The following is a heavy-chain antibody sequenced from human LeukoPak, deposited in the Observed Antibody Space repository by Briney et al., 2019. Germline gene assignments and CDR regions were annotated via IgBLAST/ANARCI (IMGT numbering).Heavy chain of an antibody. CDR1: GGSISSYY. V-gene: IGHV4-4*07. Sequence: SETLSLTRTVSGGSISSYYWSWIRQPAGKGLEWIGRIYTSGSTNYNPSLKSRVTMSVDTSKNQLSLKLSSVTAADTAVYYCARDPLIAAAGSYYFDYWGQGTLVTVSS. D-gene: IGHD6-13*01. CDR2: IYTSGST. J-gene: IGHJ4*02. CDR3: ARDPLIAAAGSYYFDY.